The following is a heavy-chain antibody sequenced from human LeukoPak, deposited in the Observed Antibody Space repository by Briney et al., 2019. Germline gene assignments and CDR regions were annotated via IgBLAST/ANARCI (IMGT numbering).Heavy chain of an antibody. Sequence: PGGSLRLSCAASGFAFRSYCMSWVRQAPGKGLEWVANINQAGSESHCVDSVKGRYTISRDNAKNSLFLQMNSLRAEDTAVYYCARYWHYYDSTTYYYYFDCWGQGTLVTVSS. J-gene: IGHJ4*02. V-gene: IGHV3-7*01. CDR3: ARYWHYYDSTTYYYYFDC. D-gene: IGHD3-22*01. CDR1: GFAFRSYC. CDR2: INQAGSES.